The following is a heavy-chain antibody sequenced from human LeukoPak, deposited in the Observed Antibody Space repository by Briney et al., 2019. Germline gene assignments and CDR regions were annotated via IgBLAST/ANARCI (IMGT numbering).Heavy chain of an antibody. V-gene: IGHV4-59*11. J-gene: IGHJ4*02. D-gene: IGHD6-19*01. CDR3: ARRGWYEDY. CDR2: IHYSGST. CDR1: TDAMSNHY. Sequence: PAETLSPTCTVSTDAMSNHYWSWIRQPPGKGLEWIAYIHYSGSTDYNPSLKSRVTISVDTSKNQFSLKLSFVPAADTAVYYWARRGWYEDYWGRATVDTVSS.